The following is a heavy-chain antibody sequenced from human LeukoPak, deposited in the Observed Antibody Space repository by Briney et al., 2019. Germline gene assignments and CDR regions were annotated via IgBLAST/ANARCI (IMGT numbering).Heavy chain of an antibody. D-gene: IGHD6-19*01. Sequence: PSETLSLTCAVYGGSFSGYYWNWIRQPPGKGLEWIGEINHSGSTNYNPSLKSRVTISVDTSKNQFSLKLSSVTAADTAVYYCARFVVGQWLINYWGQGALVTVSS. CDR1: GGSFSGYY. CDR2: INHSGST. V-gene: IGHV4-34*01. CDR3: ARFVVGQWLINY. J-gene: IGHJ4*02.